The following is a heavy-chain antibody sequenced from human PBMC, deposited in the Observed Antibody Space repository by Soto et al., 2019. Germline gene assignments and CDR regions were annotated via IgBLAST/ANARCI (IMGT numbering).Heavy chain of an antibody. J-gene: IGHJ5*02. D-gene: IGHD2-2*01. CDR2: IDPGDTYA. CDR3: ARIDCTTTTCDSWFDP. Sequence: GESLKISCTGFGYTFTTFWISWVRQMPGKGLERMGRIDPGDTYATYSPAFQGHVTISADKATGTAYLQWSSLKASDTAMYFCARIDCTTTTCDSWFDPWGQGTLVTVSS. CDR1: GYTFTTFW. V-gene: IGHV5-10-1*01.